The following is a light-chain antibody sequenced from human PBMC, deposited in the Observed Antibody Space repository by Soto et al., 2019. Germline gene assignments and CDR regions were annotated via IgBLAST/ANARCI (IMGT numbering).Light chain of an antibody. CDR3: AAWDDSLNGVV. CDR2: TNN. Sequence: QSVLTQPPSASGTPGQRVTISCSGSSSNIGTYSVNWYQQLPGAAPKLLIYTNNQRPSGVPDRFSGSKSVTSASLAISGLQSGDEANYYCAAWDDSLNGVVFGGGTKLTVL. V-gene: IGLV1-44*01. J-gene: IGLJ2*01. CDR1: SSNIGTYS.